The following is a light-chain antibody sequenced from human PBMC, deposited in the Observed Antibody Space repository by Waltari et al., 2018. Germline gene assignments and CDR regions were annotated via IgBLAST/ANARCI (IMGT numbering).Light chain of an antibody. Sequence: SYELTQPPSLSVSPGQTATITCPGDTLGDKYACWYQQKPGQSPLLVIYEDDKRPSGIPERFSGSNSGNTATLTISGTQATDEADYYCQAWDFSIVAFGGGTKLTVL. CDR2: EDD. V-gene: IGLV3-1*01. CDR3: QAWDFSIVA. J-gene: IGLJ2*01. CDR1: TLGDKY.